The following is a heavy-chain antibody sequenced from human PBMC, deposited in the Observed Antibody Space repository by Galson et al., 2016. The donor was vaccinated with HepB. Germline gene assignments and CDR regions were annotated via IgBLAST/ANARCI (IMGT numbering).Heavy chain of an antibody. CDR3: ARDVAFNPDTTCYVYGMDV. CDR2: IFQSGST. Sequence: SETLSLTCAVSGGSISSRNWWSWVRQPPGKGLEWIGEIFQSGSTNYNPSLASRLTISLDKSKNQISLELISVTAADTAIYYCARDVAFNPDTTCYVYGMDVWGHGTTVTVSS. D-gene: IGHD2/OR15-2a*01. J-gene: IGHJ6*02. CDR1: GGSISSRNW. V-gene: IGHV4-4*02.